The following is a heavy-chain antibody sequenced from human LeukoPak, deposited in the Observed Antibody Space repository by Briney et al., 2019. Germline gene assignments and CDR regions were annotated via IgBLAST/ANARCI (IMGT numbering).Heavy chain of an antibody. D-gene: IGHD6-19*01. CDR3: ARRRIAVAGTGWFDP. V-gene: IGHV4-39*01. Sequence: SETLSLTCTVSGGSISSSSYYWGWIRQPPGKGLEWIGSIYYSGSTYYNPSLKSRVTISVDTSKNQFSLQLSSVTAADTAVYYCARRRIAVAGTGWFDPWGQGTLVTVSS. CDR2: IYYSGST. CDR1: GGSISSSSYY. J-gene: IGHJ5*02.